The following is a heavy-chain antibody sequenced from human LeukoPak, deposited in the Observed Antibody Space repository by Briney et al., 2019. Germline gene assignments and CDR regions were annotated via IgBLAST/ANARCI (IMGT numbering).Heavy chain of an antibody. CDR3: ARDNGYRTPLYFDY. V-gene: IGHV1-8*01. CDR2: MNPNSGNT. D-gene: IGHD5-18*01. J-gene: IGHJ4*02. Sequence: GASVKVSCKASGYSFTSYDINWVRQATGQGLEWMGWMNPNSGNTDYAQKFQGRVTMTRNTSINTAYMELSSLRSEDTAVYYCARDNGYRTPLYFDYWGQGTLVTVSS. CDR1: GYSFTSYD.